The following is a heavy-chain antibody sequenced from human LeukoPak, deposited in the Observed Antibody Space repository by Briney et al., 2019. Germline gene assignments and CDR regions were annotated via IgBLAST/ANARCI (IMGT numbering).Heavy chain of an antibody. Sequence: GGSLRLSCAPSGYIFNNAWMNWVRQAPGRGREWVGRIKSNNDGGTTDYASPVEGRLIISRDDSKNTIYLQMNRLIIDDTAIYYCTPVMVEDRGFWGQGTLVTVSS. CDR1: GYIFNNAW. D-gene: IGHD2-21*01. CDR3: TPVMVEDRGF. CDR2: IKSNNDGGTT. J-gene: IGHJ4*02. V-gene: IGHV3-15*01.